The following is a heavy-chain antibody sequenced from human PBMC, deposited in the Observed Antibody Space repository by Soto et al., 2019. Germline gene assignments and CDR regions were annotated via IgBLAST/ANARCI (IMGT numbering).Heavy chain of an antibody. V-gene: IGHV4-34*01. CDR3: ARGRYYYDSSGLAYYYYYGMDV. CDR1: GGSFSGYY. CDR2: INHSGST. J-gene: IGHJ6*02. D-gene: IGHD3-22*01. Sequence: SETLSLTCAVYGGSFSGYYWSWIRQPPRKGLEWIGEINHSGSTNYNPSLKSRVTISVDTSKNQFSLKLSSVTAADTAVYYCARGRYYYDSSGLAYYYYYGMDVWGQGTTVTVSS.